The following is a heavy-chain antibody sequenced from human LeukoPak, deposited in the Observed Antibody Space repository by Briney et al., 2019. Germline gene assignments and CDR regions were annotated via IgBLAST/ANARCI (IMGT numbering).Heavy chain of an antibody. CDR3: AKDLGNYYDTYNDY. J-gene: IGHJ4*02. Sequence: GGSLRLSCAASGFTFSSYGMHWVRQAPGKGLEWVAFIRYDGSNKYYADSVKGRFTISRDNSKNTLYLQMNSLRAEDTAVYYCAKDLGNYYDTYNDYWGQGTLVTVSS. V-gene: IGHV3-30*02. CDR1: GFTFSSYG. D-gene: IGHD3-22*01. CDR2: IRYDGSNK.